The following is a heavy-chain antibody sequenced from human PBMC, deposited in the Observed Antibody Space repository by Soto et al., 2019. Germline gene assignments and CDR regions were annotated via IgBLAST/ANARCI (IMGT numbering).Heavy chain of an antibody. Sequence: PSETLSLTCTVSGGSISSSSYYWGWIRQPPGKGLEWIGSIYYSGSTYYNPSLKSRVTISVDTSKNQFSLKLSSVTAADTAVYYCARPPRDGYKYTYFDDWGQGTLVTVAS. J-gene: IGHJ4*02. D-gene: IGHD5-12*01. CDR1: GGSISSSSYY. CDR2: IYYSGST. V-gene: IGHV4-39*01. CDR3: ARPPRDGYKYTYFDD.